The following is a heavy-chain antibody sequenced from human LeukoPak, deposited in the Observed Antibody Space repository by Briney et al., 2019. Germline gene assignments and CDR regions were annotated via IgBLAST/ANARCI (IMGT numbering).Heavy chain of an antibody. Sequence: GGSLRLSCAASGFTFSSYWMNWVRQAPGKGLEWVANIKQDGNQKYSVDSVECRFTISRDNAKNSVYLQMKSLRAEDTAVYSCASESGPRYFDYWGQGILVTVSS. CDR1: GFTFSSYW. CDR2: IKQDGNQK. V-gene: IGHV3-7*01. CDR3: ASESGPRYFDY. J-gene: IGHJ4*02.